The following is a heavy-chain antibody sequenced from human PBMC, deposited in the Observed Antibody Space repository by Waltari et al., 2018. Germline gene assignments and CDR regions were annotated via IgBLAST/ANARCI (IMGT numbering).Heavy chain of an antibody. Sequence: QVQLQESGPGLVKPSETLSLTCAVSGYSISSGYYWGWIRQPPGKGLEWIGSIYHSGSTYYNPSLKSRVTISVDTSKNQFSLKLSSVTAADTAVYYCARHPRGVEFSKDWYFDLWGRGTLVTVSS. J-gene: IGHJ2*01. CDR3: ARHPRGVEFSKDWYFDL. V-gene: IGHV4-38-2*01. CDR2: IYHSGST. CDR1: GYSISSGYY. D-gene: IGHD3-10*01.